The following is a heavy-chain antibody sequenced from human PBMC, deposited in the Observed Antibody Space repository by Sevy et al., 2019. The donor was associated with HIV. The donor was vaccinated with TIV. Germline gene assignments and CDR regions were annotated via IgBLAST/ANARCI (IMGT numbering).Heavy chain of an antibody. Sequence: GGSLRLSCAASGCTFSTYPMNWVRQAPGKGLEWVSSISFSSNYIYYADSVKGRFTIFRDNAKNSVYLQMNSLRVEDTAVYYCARPYGSGSWEAFDLWSQGTLVTVSS. CDR3: ARPYGSGSWEAFDL. CDR2: ISFSSNYI. J-gene: IGHJ3*01. D-gene: IGHD3-10*01. V-gene: IGHV3-21*01. CDR1: GCTFSTYP.